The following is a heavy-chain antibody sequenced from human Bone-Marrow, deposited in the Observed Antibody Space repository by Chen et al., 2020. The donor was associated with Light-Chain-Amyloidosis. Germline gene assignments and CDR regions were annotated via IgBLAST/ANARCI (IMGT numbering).Heavy chain of an antibody. J-gene: IGHJ4*02. V-gene: IGHV3-15*01. CDR3: ASDGGLVVVEAAV. D-gene: IGHD2-21*01. CDR2: IKSESDGGKT. CDR1: GFSFSNAW. Sequence: EVRLVESGGGVVKPGGSLRLSCEASGFSFSNAWVTWVRQAPGKGLEWLGRIKSESDGGKTAFAASVQGRFGISRDQTRNTVYLQMSSLKSDDTAIYYGASDGGLVVVEAAVWGQGTQVTVSS.